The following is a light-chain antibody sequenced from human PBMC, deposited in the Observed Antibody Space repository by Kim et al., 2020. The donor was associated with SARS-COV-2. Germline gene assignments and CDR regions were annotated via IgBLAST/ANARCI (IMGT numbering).Light chain of an antibody. CDR2: EDN. CDR1: SGSIASNY. CDR3: QSYDSSNQV. J-gene: IGLJ2*01. Sequence: GKTVTISCTRSSGSIASNYVQWYQQRLGSAPTTVIYEDNQRPSGVPDRFSGSIDSSSNSASLTISGLKTEDEADYYCQSYDSSNQVFGGGTQLTVL. V-gene: IGLV6-57*03.